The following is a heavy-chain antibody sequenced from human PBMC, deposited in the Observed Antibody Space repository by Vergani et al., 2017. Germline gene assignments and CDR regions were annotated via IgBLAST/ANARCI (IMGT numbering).Heavy chain of an antibody. CDR3: VYKETECRSTSCFCPFCYYYYMHV. D-gene: IGHD2-2*01. V-gene: IGHV2-5*04. CDR1: GFSLNTRGVS. CDR2: IYWNDDQ. J-gene: IGHJ6*03. Sequence: QITLKESGPTLVKPTQTLTLTCTFSGFSLNTRGVSVAWIRQPPGKALDWLALIYWNDDQHYSPSLNNRFTITKDTSKTQVVLTMTNMDYVDTGTYYCVYKETECRSTSCFCPFCYYYYMHVWGKGTPVTVSS.